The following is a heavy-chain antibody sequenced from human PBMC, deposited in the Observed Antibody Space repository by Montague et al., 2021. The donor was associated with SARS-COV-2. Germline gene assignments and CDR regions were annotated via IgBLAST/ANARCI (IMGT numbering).Heavy chain of an antibody. CDR1: GFTFDDSA. CDR3: AKAHYYDSSGYDN. Sequence: SLRLSCAASGFTFDDSAMHWVRQAPGQGLEWVSGISWNSGSIGYADSVKGRFTISRDNAKNSLYLQMNSLRAEDTALYYCAKAHYYDSSGYDNWGQGTLVTVSS. J-gene: IGHJ4*02. V-gene: IGHV3-9*01. CDR2: ISWNSGSI. D-gene: IGHD3-22*01.